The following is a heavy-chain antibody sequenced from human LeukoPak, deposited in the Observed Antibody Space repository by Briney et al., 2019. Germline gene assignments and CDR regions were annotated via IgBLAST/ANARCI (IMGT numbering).Heavy chain of an antibody. D-gene: IGHD5-12*01. CDR3: ARSSSYDGASVVGNFDY. V-gene: IGHV4-31*03. CDR2: IYYSGST. CDR1: GGSISSGGHY. Sequence: PSETLSLTCIASGGSISSGGHYWSWIRQHPGKGLEWIGYIYYSGSTYYNPSLKSRVTISVDTSKNQFSLKLSSVTAADTAVYYCARSSSYDGASVVGNFDYWGQGTLVTVSS. J-gene: IGHJ4*02.